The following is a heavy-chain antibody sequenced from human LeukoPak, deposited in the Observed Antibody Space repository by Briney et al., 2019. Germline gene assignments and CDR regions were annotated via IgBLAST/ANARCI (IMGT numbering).Heavy chain of an antibody. V-gene: IGHV2-5*02. CDR2: IYCDDDK. J-gene: IGHJ3*02. CDR3: AHKHTKSLGAFDI. D-gene: IGHD2-8*01. CDR1: GSPLSTSGVG. Sequence: SGPPLLAPTRTLTLTCTSFGSPLSTSGVGVAWIRQPPAKALEGLALIYCDDDKRYSPSLKSRLTITKDTSKNQVVLTMTNMDPVDTATYYCAHKHTKSLGAFDIWGQGTMVTVSS.